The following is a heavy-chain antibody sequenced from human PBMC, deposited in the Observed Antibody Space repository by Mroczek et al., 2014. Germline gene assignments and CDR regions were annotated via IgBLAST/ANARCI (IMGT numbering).Heavy chain of an antibody. CDR1: GGSISSGGYS. D-gene: IGHD6-6*01. V-gene: IGHV4-30-2*01. J-gene: IGHJ5*02. Sequence: QVQLQQWGSGLVKPSQTLSLTCAVSGGSISSGGYSWSWIRQPPGKGLEWIGYIYHSGSTYYNPSLKSRVTISVDRSKNQFSLKLSSVTAADTAVYYCARGSSSSWWFDPWGQGTLVTVSS. CDR3: ARGSSSSWWFDP. CDR2: IYHSGST.